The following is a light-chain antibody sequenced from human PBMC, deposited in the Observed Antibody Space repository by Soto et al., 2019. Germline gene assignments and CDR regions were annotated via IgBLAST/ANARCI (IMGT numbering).Light chain of an antibody. J-gene: IGKJ4*01. CDR2: GGS. CDR1: QSVSSSY. Sequence: EIVLTQSPVTLSLSPGERATLSCRASQSVSSSYLAWYQQKPGQAPRLLIYGGSSRATGIPDRFSGSGSGTDFTLTISRLEPEDFAVYYCQQYGSPLTFGGGTKVDIK. V-gene: IGKV3-20*01. CDR3: QQYGSPLT.